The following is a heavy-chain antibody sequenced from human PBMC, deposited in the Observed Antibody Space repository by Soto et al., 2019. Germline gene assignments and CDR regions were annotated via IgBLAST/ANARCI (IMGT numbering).Heavy chain of an antibody. J-gene: IGHJ6*04. Sequence: SETLSLTCTVSGGSISSYYWSWIRQPPGKGLEWIGYIYYSGSTNYNPSLKSRVTISVDTSKNQFSLKLSSVTAADTAVYYCARKGKYCTNGVCYLGFGDFWGKGTTVIVSS. V-gene: IGHV4-59*01. CDR3: ARKGKYCTNGVCYLGFGDF. CDR1: GGSISSYY. CDR2: IYYSGST. D-gene: IGHD2-8*01.